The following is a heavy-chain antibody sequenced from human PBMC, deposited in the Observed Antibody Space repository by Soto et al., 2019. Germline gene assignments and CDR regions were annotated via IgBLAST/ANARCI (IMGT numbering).Heavy chain of an antibody. D-gene: IGHD5-12*01. Sequence: QVQLVESGGGVVQPGRSLRLSCAASGFTFSSYGMHWFRQAPGKGLEWVAAIPYDESSEYYADSVKGRFTITRDNSKNTMYLQMNSLRSNDTGVYYGAKDPGYGVAYWGQGTLVTVSP. V-gene: IGHV3-30*18. CDR1: GFTFSSYG. CDR2: IPYDESSE. CDR3: AKDPGYGVAY. J-gene: IGHJ4*02.